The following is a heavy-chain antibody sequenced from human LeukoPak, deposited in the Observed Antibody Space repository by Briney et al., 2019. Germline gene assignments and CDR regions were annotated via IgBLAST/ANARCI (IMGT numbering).Heavy chain of an antibody. D-gene: IGHD3-10*01. CDR3: AKDLDGSGSYPLFDY. J-gene: IGHJ4*02. Sequence: PGGSLRLSCAASGFTFSSYAMSWVRQAPGKGLEWVSAISGSGGSTYYADSVKGRFTISRDNSKNTLYLQMNSLRAEDTAVYYCAKDLDGSGSYPLFDYWGQGTLVTVSS. V-gene: IGHV3-23*01. CDR2: ISGSGGST. CDR1: GFTFSSYA.